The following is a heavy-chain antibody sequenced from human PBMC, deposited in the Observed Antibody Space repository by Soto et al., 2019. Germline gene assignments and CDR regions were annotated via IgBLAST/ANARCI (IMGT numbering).Heavy chain of an antibody. D-gene: IGHD2-2*03. J-gene: IGHJ6*02. CDR2: IIPMFGTA. CDR1: GGTFSTDS. V-gene: IGHV1-69*12. CDR3: AREIDGYYGMDV. Sequence: QVQLVQSGAEVKKPGSSVKVSCTASGGTFSTDSISWVRQAPGQGLEWMGGIIPMFGTANNAQKFQGRVTITADESTSTAYMELSSVRSEDTAVYFCAREIDGYYGMDVWGQGTTVTVAS.